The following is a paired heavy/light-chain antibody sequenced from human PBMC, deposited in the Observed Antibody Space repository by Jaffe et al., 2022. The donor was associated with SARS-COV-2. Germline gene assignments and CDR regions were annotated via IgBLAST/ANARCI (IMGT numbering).Heavy chain of an antibody. Sequence: QVQLQESGPGLLKASETLSLTCTVSGGAISSYYWSWIRQPPGKGLEWIGHISYSGDTNSNPSLKSRVTISVDMSQNQFFLRLSSVTAADTAVYYCARVSSSWERRFDPWGQGALVTVSS. CDR1: GGAISSYY. V-gene: IGHV4-59*01. J-gene: IGHJ5*02. CDR2: ISYSGDT. CDR3: ARVSSSWERRFDP. D-gene: IGHD1-26*01.
Light chain of an antibody. Sequence: DIQMTQSPSSLSASVGDRVTITCRPSRTIYTYLNWYQQQPGKAPKLLIYASSSLQSGVPSRFSGSGSGTDFTLTISSLQPEDFATYHCQQTYSTPYTFGQGTKLEIK. CDR1: RTIYTY. CDR2: ASS. J-gene: IGKJ2*01. CDR3: QQTYSTPYT. V-gene: IGKV1-39*01.